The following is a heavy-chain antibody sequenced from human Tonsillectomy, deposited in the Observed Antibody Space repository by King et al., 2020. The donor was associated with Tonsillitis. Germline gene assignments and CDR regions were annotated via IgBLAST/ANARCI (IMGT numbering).Heavy chain of an antibody. CDR3: ARGSRLGIYYFDY. Sequence: QLQESGPGLVKPSETLSLTCTVSGGSISSSSYYWGWIRQPPGKGLEWIGSIYYSGSTYYNPSLKSRATMSVDTSNNQFSLKLSSVTAADTAVYYCARGSRLGIYYFDYWGQGTLVTVSS. V-gene: IGHV4-39*01. CDR1: GGSISSSSYY. J-gene: IGHJ4*02. CDR2: IYYSGST. D-gene: IGHD3-22*01.